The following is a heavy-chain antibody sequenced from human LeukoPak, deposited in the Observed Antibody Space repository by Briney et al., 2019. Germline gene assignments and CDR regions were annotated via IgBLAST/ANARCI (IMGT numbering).Heavy chain of an antibody. D-gene: IGHD2-15*01. Sequence: PSETLSLTCAVSGASISSYYWSWIRQPPAPGLERMGNIYYSGSTNYNPSLKSRVTISVDTSKNQFSLKLSSVTAADTAVYFCARDSGGCFDYWAQGTLVTVSS. V-gene: IGHV4-59*01. CDR3: ARDSGGCFDY. CDR1: GASISSYY. CDR2: IYYSGST. J-gene: IGHJ4*02.